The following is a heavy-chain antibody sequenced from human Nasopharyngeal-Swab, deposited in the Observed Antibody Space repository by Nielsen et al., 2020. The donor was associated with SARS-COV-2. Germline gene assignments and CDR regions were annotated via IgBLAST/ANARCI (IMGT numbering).Heavy chain of an antibody. CDR1: GFIFGGSA. V-gene: IGHV3-73*01. CDR2: IGDKDHNYAT. CDR3: TTDYYFDY. Sequence: SCAASGFIFGGSAMHWVRQASGKGLEWVGRIGDKDHNYATTYGAAVKGRFTISRDDSKNTAFLQMDSLKTEDTALYYCTTDYYFDYWGQGTLVTVSS. J-gene: IGHJ4*02.